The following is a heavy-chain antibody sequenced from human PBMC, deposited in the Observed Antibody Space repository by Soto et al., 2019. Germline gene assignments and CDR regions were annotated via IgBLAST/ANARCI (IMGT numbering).Heavy chain of an antibody. Sequence: LRLSCVASGLPVAGSYMAWVRQAPGKGLEWASVIYNDGTTYYSQSVEGRFTISRDTSKNTLYLQMDRLRDEDTAVYYCVRPLPSGQTHARDVWGQGTTVTVS. CDR3: VRPLPSGQTHARDV. D-gene: IGHD3-10*01. J-gene: IGHJ6*02. V-gene: IGHV3-53*01. CDR1: GLPVAGSY. CDR2: IYNDGTT.